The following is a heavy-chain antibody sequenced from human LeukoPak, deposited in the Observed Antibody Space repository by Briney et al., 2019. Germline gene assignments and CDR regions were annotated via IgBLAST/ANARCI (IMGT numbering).Heavy chain of an antibody. D-gene: IGHD3-22*01. Sequence: SVKVSCKASGGTFSSYAISWVRQAAGQGLEWMGGIIPIFGTANYAQKFQGRVTITTDESTSTAYMELSSLRSEDTAVYYCAREEITMIVVPYDAFDIWGQGTMVTVSS. V-gene: IGHV1-69*05. CDR1: GGTFSSYA. CDR2: IIPIFGTA. J-gene: IGHJ3*02. CDR3: AREEITMIVVPYDAFDI.